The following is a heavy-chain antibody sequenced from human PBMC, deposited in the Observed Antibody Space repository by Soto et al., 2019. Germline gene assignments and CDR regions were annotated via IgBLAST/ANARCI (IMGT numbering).Heavy chain of an antibody. D-gene: IGHD1-7*01. Sequence: EVQLVESGGGLVQPGGSLRLSCAASGFTFSDHYMDWVRQSPGKGLEWVGRSRNRGNSYTTEYAASVKGRFTISRENSKNSLYLQMSSLKTEDTAVYYCATGVIGTWGDYYYGMDVWGQGTTVTVSS. CDR1: GFTFSDHY. J-gene: IGHJ6*02. V-gene: IGHV3-72*01. CDR3: ATGVIGTWGDYYYGMDV. CDR2: SRNRGNSYTT.